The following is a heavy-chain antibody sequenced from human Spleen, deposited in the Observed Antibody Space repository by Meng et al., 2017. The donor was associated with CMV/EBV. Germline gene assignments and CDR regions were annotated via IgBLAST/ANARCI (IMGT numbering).Heavy chain of an antibody. V-gene: IGHV4-38-2*02. CDR2: VHRSGSA. CDR3: ARVSPYYDFWSGNLAYFDY. CDR1: GYSISSGSY. Sequence: SETLSLTCSVSGYSISSGSYWGWIRQSPGKGLEWIGSVHRSGSAYHNPSLKSRVTISADTSKNGFSLELRSVTAADTAVYYCARVSPYYDFWSGNLAYFDYWGQGTLVTVSS. D-gene: IGHD3-3*01. J-gene: IGHJ4*02.